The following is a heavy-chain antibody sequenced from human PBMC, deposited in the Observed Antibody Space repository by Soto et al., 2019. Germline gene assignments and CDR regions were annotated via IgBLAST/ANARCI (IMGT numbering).Heavy chain of an antibody. V-gene: IGHV4-39*01. CDR3: ATSVVPASLHTDFDF. Sequence: PSETLSLTCTVSGGSISTSNYYWGWDRQPPGQGLDWIGNIYYSGTTYYNPSLKSRVTISVDTSKNQFSLKLNSVTAADTAVYYCATSVVPASLHTDFDFWGPGTLVTVSS. CDR1: GGSISTSNYY. D-gene: IGHD2-21*02. CDR2: IYYSGTT. J-gene: IGHJ4*02.